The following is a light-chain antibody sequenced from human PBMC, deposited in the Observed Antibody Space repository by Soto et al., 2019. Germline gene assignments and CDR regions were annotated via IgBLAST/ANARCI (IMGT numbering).Light chain of an antibody. CDR1: SSNIGAGYD. V-gene: IGLV1-40*01. Sequence: QSVLTQPPSVSGAPGQRVTISCTGSSSNIGAGYDVHWYQQLPGTAPKLLIYGNNNRPSGVPDRFSGSKSGTSASLAITGLQAEDEDYYCQSYDNSLSGSSVVFGGGTKLTVL. CDR3: QSYDNSLSGSSVV. CDR2: GNN. J-gene: IGLJ2*01.